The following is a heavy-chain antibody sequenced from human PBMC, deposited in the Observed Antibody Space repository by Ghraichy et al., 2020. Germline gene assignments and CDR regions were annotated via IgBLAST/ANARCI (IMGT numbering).Heavy chain of an antibody. CDR1: GGSISSYY. D-gene: IGHD4-17*01. V-gene: IGHV4-59*01. CDR3: ARDRTLYGDYGPNFDY. Sequence: SETLSLTCTVSGGSISSYYWSWIRQPPGKGLEWIGYIYYSGSTNYNPSLKSRVTISVDTSKNQFSLKLSSVTAADTAVYYCARDRTLYGDYGPNFDYWGQGTLVTVSS. CDR2: IYYSGST. J-gene: IGHJ4*02.